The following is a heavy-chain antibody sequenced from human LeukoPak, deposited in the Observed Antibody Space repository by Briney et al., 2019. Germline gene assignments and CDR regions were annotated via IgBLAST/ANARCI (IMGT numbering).Heavy chain of an antibody. D-gene: IGHD1-26*01. CDR2: ISSSSSYI. Sequence: GGSLRLSCAAPGFTFSSYSMNWVRQAPGKGLEWVSSISSSSSYIYYADSVKGRFTISRDNAKNSLYLQMNSLRAEDTAVYYCARTKSGSYYSTEVFDYWGQGTLVTVSS. CDR1: GFTFSSYS. J-gene: IGHJ4*02. CDR3: ARTKSGSYYSTEVFDY. V-gene: IGHV3-21*01.